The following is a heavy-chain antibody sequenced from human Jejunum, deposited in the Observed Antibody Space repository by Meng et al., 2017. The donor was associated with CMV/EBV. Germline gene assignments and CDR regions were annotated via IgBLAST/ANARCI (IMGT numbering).Heavy chain of an antibody. J-gene: IGHJ4*02. V-gene: IGHV4-39*07. D-gene: IGHD2-8*02. CDR2: IYYSGST. Sequence: CTVSTGSISSSSYYWNWLRQPPGKGLEWIGSIYYSGSTYYNPSLKGRIALSLDTSKNQFSLKLSSVTAADTAIYYCARDTAGALYWGQGTLVTVSS. CDR1: TGSISSSSYY. CDR3: ARDTAGALY.